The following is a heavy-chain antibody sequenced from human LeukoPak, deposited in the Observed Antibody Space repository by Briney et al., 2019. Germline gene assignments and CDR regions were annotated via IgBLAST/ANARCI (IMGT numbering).Heavy chain of an antibody. Sequence: ASVKVSCKASGYTFTAYYIHWVRQAPGQGLEWMGWINPSGGGTNYAKQFQGRITMTRDTSINTAYMDLSSLRSDDTAVYYCAREPRMIVPAAITYYGMDVWGQGTTVTVSS. CDR3: AREPRMIVPAAITYYGMDV. V-gene: IGHV1-2*02. D-gene: IGHD2-2*01. CDR1: GYTFTAYY. J-gene: IGHJ6*02. CDR2: INPSGGGT.